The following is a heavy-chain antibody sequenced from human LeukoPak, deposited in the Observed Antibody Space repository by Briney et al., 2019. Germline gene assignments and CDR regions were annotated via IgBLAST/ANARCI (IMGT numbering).Heavy chain of an antibody. J-gene: IGHJ4*02. CDR2: IIPIFGTA. D-gene: IGHD2-21*02. CDR1: GYTFTSYA. Sequence: ASVKVSCKASGYTFTSYAMNWVRQAPGQGLEWMGGIIPIFGTANYAQKFQGRVTITADESTSTAYMELSSLRSEDTAVYYCATKGAYCGGDCYSMDYWGQGTLVTVSS. V-gene: IGHV1-69*13. CDR3: ATKGAYCGGDCYSMDY.